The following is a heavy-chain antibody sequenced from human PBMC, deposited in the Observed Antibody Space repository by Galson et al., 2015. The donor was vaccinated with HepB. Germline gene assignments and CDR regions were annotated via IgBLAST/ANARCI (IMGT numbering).Heavy chain of an antibody. CDR1: GFTFSSYA. J-gene: IGHJ4*02. CDR3: ARGGLRAVAGTKGDY. Sequence: SLRLSCAASGFTFSSYAMYWVRQAPGKGLEWVAVISYDGSNKYYADSVKGRFTISRDNSKNTLYLQMNSPRAEDTAVYYCARGGLRAVAGTKGDYWGQGTLVTVSS. CDR2: ISYDGSNK. D-gene: IGHD6-19*01. V-gene: IGHV3-30-3*01.